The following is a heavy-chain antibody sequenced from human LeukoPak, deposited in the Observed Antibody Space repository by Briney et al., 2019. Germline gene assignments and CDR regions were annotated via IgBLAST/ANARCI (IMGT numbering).Heavy chain of an antibody. V-gene: IGHV4-59*01. CDR2: IYYSGST. CDR3: ARDQSGWFDP. Sequence: GSGPTLVKPSETLSLTCTVSGGSISSYYWSWIRQPPGKGLEWIGYIYYSGSTNYNPSLKSRVTISVDTSKNQFSLKLSSVTAADTAVYYCARDQSGWFDPWGQGTLVTVSS. CDR1: GGSISSYY. J-gene: IGHJ5*02. D-gene: IGHD3-10*01.